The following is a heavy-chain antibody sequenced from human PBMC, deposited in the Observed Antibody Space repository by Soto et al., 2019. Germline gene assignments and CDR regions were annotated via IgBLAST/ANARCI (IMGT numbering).Heavy chain of an antibody. D-gene: IGHD2-15*01. J-gene: IGHJ6*02. V-gene: IGHV1-69*01. Sequence: QVQLVQSGAEVKKPGSSVKVSCKAPGGTFSSYAISWVRQAPGQGLEWMGGIITIFGTANYAQKLQGRVTITADESTSTGYMEMSSLRSEDTAVYYCARSQGGSSSLDIYYYYYYGMDVWGQGTTVTVSS. CDR3: ARSQGGSSSLDIYYYYYYGMDV. CDR1: GGTFSSYA. CDR2: IITIFGTA.